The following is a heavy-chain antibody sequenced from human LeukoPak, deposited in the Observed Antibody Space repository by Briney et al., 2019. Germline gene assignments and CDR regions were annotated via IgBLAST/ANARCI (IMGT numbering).Heavy chain of an antibody. V-gene: IGHV3-23*01. J-gene: IGHJ6*02. CDR1: GFTFSSYA. D-gene: IGHD6-13*01. CDR2: ISGRGGST. Sequence: GGSLRLSCAASGFTFSSYAMSWVRQAPGKGLEWVSAISGRGGSTYYADSVKGRFTISRDNSKNTLYLQMNSLRAEDTAVYYRAKDGYSSSWYLHYYYYGMDVWGQGTTVTVSS. CDR3: AKDGYSSSWYLHYYYYGMDV.